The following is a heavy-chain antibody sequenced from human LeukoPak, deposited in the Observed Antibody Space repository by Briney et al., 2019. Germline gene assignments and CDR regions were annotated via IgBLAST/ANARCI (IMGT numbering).Heavy chain of an antibody. D-gene: IGHD2-8*02. CDR2: IYYSGST. Sequence: SETLSLTCTVSGGSISSYYWSWIRQPPGKGLEWIGYIYYSGSTNYNPSLKSRVTISVDTSKNQFSLKLSSVTAADAAVYYCAGGFTGGWAYWGQGTLVTVSS. CDR1: GGSISSYY. CDR3: AGGFTGGWAY. J-gene: IGHJ4*02. V-gene: IGHV4-59*01.